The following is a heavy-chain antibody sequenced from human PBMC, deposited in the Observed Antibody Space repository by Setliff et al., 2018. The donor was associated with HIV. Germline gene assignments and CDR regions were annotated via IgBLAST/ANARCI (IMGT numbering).Heavy chain of an antibody. CDR3: ARERPGDHYESTGYQLADWFDP. CDR1: GGTFSSYA. J-gene: IGHJ5*02. V-gene: IGHV1-69*05. Sequence: SVKVSCKASGGTFSSYAISWVRQAPGQGLEWMGGIIPISGTVNYAQKFWCRVTITTHESTSTAYMELSSLRSEDTAVYYCARERPGDHYESTGYQLADWFDPWGQGTLGTVSS. D-gene: IGHD3-22*01. CDR2: IIPISGTV.